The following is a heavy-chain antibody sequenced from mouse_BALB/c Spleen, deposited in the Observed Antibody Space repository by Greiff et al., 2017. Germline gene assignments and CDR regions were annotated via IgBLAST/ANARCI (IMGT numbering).Heavy chain of an antibody. CDR2: ISDGGSYT. CDR1: EYEFPSHD. V-gene: IGHV5-2*03. J-gene: IGHJ2*01. Sequence: EVMLVESGGGLVQPGESLKLSCESNEYEFPSHDMSWVRKTPEKRLEWVATISDGGSYTYYPDSVKGRFTISRDNAKNNLYLQMSSLKSEDTAMYYCARGYDFPFDYWGQGTTLTVSS. CDR3: ARGYDFPFDY. D-gene: IGHD2-4*01.